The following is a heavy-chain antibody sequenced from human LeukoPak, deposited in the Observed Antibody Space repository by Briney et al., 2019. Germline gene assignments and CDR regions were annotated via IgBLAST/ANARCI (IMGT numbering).Heavy chain of an antibody. CDR3: ARLPITKRAMDV. V-gene: IGHV4-39*01. J-gene: IGHJ6*02. Sequence: SETLSLTCSVSGDSIRSGHSYWGWIRQDPRKGLEWIASIYYVGSPHYNPSLNSRRVTMSVDTTKNQFSLTLTSVTAADTAIYYCARLPITKRAMDVWGQGTTVTVSS. D-gene: IGHD3-3*01. CDR2: IYYVGSP. CDR1: GDSIRSGHSY.